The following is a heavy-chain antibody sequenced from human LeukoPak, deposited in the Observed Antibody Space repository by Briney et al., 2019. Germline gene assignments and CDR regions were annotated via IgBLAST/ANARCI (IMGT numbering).Heavy chain of an antibody. CDR3: ARDDRDISSFRFDY. CDR1: GFTFNTYS. Sequence: PGGSLRLSCAASGFTFNTYSMNWVRQAPGKGLEWVLSISSHSRDIYYADSVKGRFTISRDNAKNSLHLQMNSLRAEDTAVYYCARDDRDISSFRFDYWGQGILVTVSS. CDR2: ISSHSRDI. D-gene: IGHD6-6*01. J-gene: IGHJ4*02. V-gene: IGHV3-21*01.